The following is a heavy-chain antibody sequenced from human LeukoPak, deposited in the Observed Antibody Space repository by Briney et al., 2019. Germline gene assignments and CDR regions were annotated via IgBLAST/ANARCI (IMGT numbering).Heavy chain of an antibody. V-gene: IGHV3-7*01. Sequence: PGGSLRLSXAVSGFTFSTYWMTWVRQTPGKGLEWLANIKQYGSEKYYVDSVKGRFTISRDNAKNSLYLQMNSLRVEDTAVYYCARGGSRIVGAFDYWGQGTLVTVSS. CDR2: IKQYGSEK. CDR3: ARGGSRIVGAFDY. D-gene: IGHD1-26*01. J-gene: IGHJ4*02. CDR1: GFTFSTYW.